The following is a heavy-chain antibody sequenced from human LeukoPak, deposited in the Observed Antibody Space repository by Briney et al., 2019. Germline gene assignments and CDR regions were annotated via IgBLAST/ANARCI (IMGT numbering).Heavy chain of an antibody. CDR1: GGSIGTYY. Sequence: SETLSLTCTVSGGSIGTYYRSWIRQPPGKGLEWIGHIYYFEKTDYNPSLESRVTISVDAAKNHFSLKLRSVTPLDTAVYYCAKLGSPRAYWGQGILVTVSS. J-gene: IGHJ4*02. V-gene: IGHV4-59*01. CDR3: AKLGSPRAY. CDR2: IYYFEKT. D-gene: IGHD7-27*01.